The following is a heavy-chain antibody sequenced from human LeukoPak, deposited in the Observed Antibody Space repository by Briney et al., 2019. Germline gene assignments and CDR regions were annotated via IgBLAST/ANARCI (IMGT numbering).Heavy chain of an antibody. D-gene: IGHD3-10*01. CDR1: GGSFSGYY. Sequence: SETLSLTCAVYGGSFSGYYWSGIRQPPGKGLEWIGSIFYSGSTDYNPSLKSRVTISVDTSKNQFSLKLTSVTAADTAVYYCARDRNRKKIMVRGYEDYGMDAWGQGTTVTVS. CDR2: IFYSGST. V-gene: IGHV4-59*01. J-gene: IGHJ6*02. CDR3: ARDRNRKKIMVRGYEDYGMDA.